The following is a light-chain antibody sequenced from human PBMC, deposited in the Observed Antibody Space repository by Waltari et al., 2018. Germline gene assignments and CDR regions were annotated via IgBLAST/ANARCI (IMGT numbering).Light chain of an antibody. V-gene: IGKV1-5*03. CDR3: QQYNSYSPRDT. CDR1: QSISSW. CDR2: KAS. J-gene: IGKJ2*01. Sequence: DIQMTQSPSTLSASVGDRVPITCRASQSISSWLAWYQQKPGKAPKLLIYKASSLESGVPSRFSGSGSGTEFTLTISSLQPDDFATYYCQQYNSYSPRDTFGQGTKLEIK.